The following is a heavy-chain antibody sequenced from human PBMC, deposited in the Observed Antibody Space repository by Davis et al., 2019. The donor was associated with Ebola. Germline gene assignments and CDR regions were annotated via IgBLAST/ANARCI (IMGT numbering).Heavy chain of an antibody. D-gene: IGHD2-2*01. V-gene: IGHV1-18*01. Sequence: ASVKVSCKASGYTFTSYGISWVRQAPGQGLEWMGWISAYNGNTNYAQKLQGRVTMTTDTSTSTAYMELRSLRSDDTAVYYCARGGIYCSSTSCSLYYYYGMDVWGKGTTVTVSS. CDR2: ISAYNGNT. J-gene: IGHJ6*04. CDR1: GYTFTSYG. CDR3: ARGGIYCSSTSCSLYYYYGMDV.